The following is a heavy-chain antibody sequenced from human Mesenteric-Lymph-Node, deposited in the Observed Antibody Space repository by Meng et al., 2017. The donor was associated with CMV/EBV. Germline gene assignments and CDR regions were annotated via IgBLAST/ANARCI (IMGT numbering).Heavy chain of an antibody. CDR1: GFTFNTYA. J-gene: IGHJ4*02. V-gene: IGHV3-49*04. Sequence: GESLKISCAASGFTFNTYAMSWVRQAPGKGLEWVGFIRSKAYGGTTEYAASVKGRFTISRDDSKSIAYLQMNSLKTEDTAVYYCTRVGLDGTFDYWGQGTLVTVSS. D-gene: IGHD1-1*01. CDR3: TRVGLDGTFDY. CDR2: IRSKAYGGTT.